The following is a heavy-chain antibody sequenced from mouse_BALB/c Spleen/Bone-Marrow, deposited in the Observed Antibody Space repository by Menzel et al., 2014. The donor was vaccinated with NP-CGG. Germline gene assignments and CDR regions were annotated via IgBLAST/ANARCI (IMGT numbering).Heavy chain of an antibody. J-gene: IGHJ4*01. CDR3: ARPLYYYGSSPFYAMDY. D-gene: IGHD1-1*01. Sequence: EVKLMESGGGLVKPGGSLKLSCAASGFAFSSYDMSWVRQTPEKRLEWVAYISSGGGSTYYPDIVKGRFTISRDNAKNTLYLQMSSLKSEDTAMYYCARPLYYYGSSPFYAMDYWGRGTSVTVSS. CDR2: ISSGGGST. CDR1: GFAFSSYD. V-gene: IGHV5-12-1*01.